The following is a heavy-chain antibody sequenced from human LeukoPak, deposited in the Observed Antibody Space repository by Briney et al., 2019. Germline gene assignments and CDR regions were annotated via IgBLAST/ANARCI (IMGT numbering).Heavy chain of an antibody. J-gene: IGHJ3*02. CDR3: ARDDCSSTSCYTIRQAFDI. Sequence: PGGSLRLSCAASGFTFSSYSMNWVRQAPGKGLEWVSYISSSSSTIYYADSVKGRFTISRDNAKSSLYLQMNSLRAEDTAVYYCARDDCSSTSCYTIRQAFDIWGQGTMVTVSS. CDR2: ISSSSSTI. CDR1: GFTFSSYS. D-gene: IGHD2-2*02. V-gene: IGHV3-48*01.